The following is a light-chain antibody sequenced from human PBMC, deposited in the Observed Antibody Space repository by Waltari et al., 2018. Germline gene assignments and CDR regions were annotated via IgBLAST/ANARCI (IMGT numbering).Light chain of an antibody. Sequence: ENVLTQSPGTLSLSPGERATLSCRASQSVDNWYLAWYQLKPGQAPRLLTSGSSSRATAVPDRFSGSGSGTDFTLTISRLEPEDFAVYYCHQSGGSGRAFGGGTK. CDR3: HQSGGSGRA. J-gene: IGKJ4*01. CDR1: QSVDNWY. CDR2: GSS. V-gene: IGKV3-20*01.